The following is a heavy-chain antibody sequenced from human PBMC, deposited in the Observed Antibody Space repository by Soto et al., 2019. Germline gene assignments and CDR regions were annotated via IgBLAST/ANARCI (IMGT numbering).Heavy chain of an antibody. CDR2: ISSESITT. V-gene: IGHV3-48*02. CDR1: GFTFSSYS. CDR3: AREPSGGDDYGDPRES. Sequence: EVQLVESGGGLVQPGGSLRLSCAASGFTFSSYSMNWVRQAPGKGLEWVSYISSESITTYYADSVKGRFAISRDNAKNSLYLQMDSLRDEDTDVYYCAREPSGGDDYGDPRESWGQGTLVTVSS. D-gene: IGHD4-17*01. J-gene: IGHJ5*02.